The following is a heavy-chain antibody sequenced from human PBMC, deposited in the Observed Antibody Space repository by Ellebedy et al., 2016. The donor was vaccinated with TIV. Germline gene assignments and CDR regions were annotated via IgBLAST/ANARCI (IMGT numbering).Heavy chain of an antibody. D-gene: IGHD1-26*01. Sequence: GESLKISXAASGFTFSTHWMHWVRQAPGKGLVWVSRIIGDGSSTSYADSVKGRFTISRDNAKNTLYLQMNSLRAEDTAVYYCANDGGGSLDDWGQGTLVTVSS. CDR3: ANDGGGSLDD. CDR2: IIGDGSST. CDR1: GFTFSTHW. J-gene: IGHJ4*02. V-gene: IGHV3-74*01.